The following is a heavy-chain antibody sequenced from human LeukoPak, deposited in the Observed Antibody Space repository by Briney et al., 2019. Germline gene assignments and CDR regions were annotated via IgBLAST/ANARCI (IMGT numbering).Heavy chain of an antibody. V-gene: IGHV4-31*03. CDR2: IYYSGST. CDR3: AREGYCSGGSCYFDY. J-gene: IGHJ4*02. D-gene: IGHD2-15*01. Sequence: SETLSLTCTVSGGSISSGGYYWSWIRQHPGKGLEWIGYIYYSGSTYYNPSLKSRVTISVDTSKNQFSLKLSSVTAADTAVYYCAREGYCSGGSCYFDYWGQGTLVTVSS. CDR1: GGSISSGGYY.